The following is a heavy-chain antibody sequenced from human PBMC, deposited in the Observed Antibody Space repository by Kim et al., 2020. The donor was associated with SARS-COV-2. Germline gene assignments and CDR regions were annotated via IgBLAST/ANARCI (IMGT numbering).Heavy chain of an antibody. V-gene: IGHV3-30*18. J-gene: IGHJ3*02. Sequence: GGSLRLSCAASGFTFSSYGMHWVRQAPGKGLEWVAVISYDGSNKYYADSVKGRFTISRDNSKNTLYLQMNSLRAEDTAVYYCAKEVVVTAINGEDAFDIWGQGTMVTVSS. CDR2: ISYDGSNK. CDR3: AKEVVVTAINGEDAFDI. CDR1: GFTFSSYG. D-gene: IGHD2-21*02.